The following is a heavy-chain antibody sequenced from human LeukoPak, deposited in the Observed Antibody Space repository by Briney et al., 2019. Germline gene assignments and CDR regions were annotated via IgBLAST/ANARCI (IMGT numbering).Heavy chain of an antibody. CDR1: GFTFSGYA. Sequence: GGSLRLSCAASGFTFSGYAMTWVRQVPGKGLEWVSAISDSGGSTYYADSVKGRFTISRDNSKNTLYLQMNNLRAEDTAVYYCAKRLGVTAIEYWGQGTLVTVSS. J-gene: IGHJ4*02. D-gene: IGHD3-10*01. V-gene: IGHV3-23*01. CDR2: ISDSGGST. CDR3: AKRLGVTAIEY.